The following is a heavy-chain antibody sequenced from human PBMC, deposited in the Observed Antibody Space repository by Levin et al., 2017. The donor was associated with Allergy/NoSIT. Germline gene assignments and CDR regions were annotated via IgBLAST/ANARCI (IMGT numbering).Heavy chain of an antibody. Sequence: QSGGSLRLSCEVSGIPSGSFAMSWFRQAPGKGLEWVATIAHDGSVKDYADSVRGRFSISRDNSKNTLDLQMNSLRDEDTAMYYCARVLYSVVTRRYFDYWGQGTVVTVSS. V-gene: IGHV3-30*14. CDR2: IAHDGSVK. CDR1: GIPSGSFA. D-gene: IGHD4-23*01. CDR3: ARVLYSVVTRRYFDY. J-gene: IGHJ4*02.